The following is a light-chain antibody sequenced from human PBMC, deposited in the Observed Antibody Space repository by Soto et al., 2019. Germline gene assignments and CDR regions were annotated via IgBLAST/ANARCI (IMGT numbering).Light chain of an antibody. CDR1: QSRGSNF. Sequence: EIGLTQSPGTLSFSPGERATLSCKTSQSRGSNFLAWYQHKPGQAPRLLIYGASSRATGIPDRFSGSGSGTDFTLTISRLEPEDFAVYYCQQYGRTFGQGTKVDIK. V-gene: IGKV3-20*01. CDR3: QQYGRT. J-gene: IGKJ1*01. CDR2: GAS.